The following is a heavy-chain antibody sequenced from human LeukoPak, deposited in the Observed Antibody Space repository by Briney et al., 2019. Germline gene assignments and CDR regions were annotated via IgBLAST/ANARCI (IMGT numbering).Heavy chain of an antibody. J-gene: IGHJ4*02. D-gene: IGHD3-10*01. CDR3: ASMVRGVRYDY. CDR1: GGTFSSYA. Sequence: SVKVSCKASGGTFSSYAISWVRQAPGQGLEWMGGIIPIFGTANYAQKFQGRVTITADKSTSTAYMELSSLRSEDTAVCYCASMVRGVRYDYWGQGTLVTVSS. V-gene: IGHV1-69*06. CDR2: IIPIFGTA.